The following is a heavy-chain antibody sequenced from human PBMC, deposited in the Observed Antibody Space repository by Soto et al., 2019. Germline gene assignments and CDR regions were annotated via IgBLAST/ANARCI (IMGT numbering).Heavy chain of an antibody. Sequence: EVQLLESGGDLVQPGGSLRLSCATSGFTFSNYAMSWVRHSPGKGLEWVSTINGGGTHYVDSVKGRFTVSRDNSKNTLYLQMNDLRVEDTALYYCARDPGGSFDYWGQGTLVTVSS. CDR2: INGGGT. V-gene: IGHV3-23*01. J-gene: IGHJ4*02. CDR1: GFTFSNYA. D-gene: IGHD1-26*01. CDR3: ARDPGGSFDY.